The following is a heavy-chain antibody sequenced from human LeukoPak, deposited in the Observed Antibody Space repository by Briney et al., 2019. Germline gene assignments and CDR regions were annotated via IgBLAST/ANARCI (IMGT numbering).Heavy chain of an antibody. J-gene: IGHJ2*01. Sequence: SETLSLTCAVYGGSFSGYYWSWIRQPPGKGLEWIGEINHSGSTNYNPSLKSRVTISVDTSKNQFSLELSSVTAADTAVYYCARVKWHIVVVTAIRVRYFDLWGRGTLVTVSS. CDR1: GGSFSGYY. CDR3: ARVKWHIVVVTAIRVRYFDL. CDR2: INHSGST. D-gene: IGHD2-21*02. V-gene: IGHV4-34*01.